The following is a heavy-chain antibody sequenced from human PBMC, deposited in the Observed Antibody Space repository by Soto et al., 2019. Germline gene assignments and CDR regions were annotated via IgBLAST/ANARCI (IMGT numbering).Heavy chain of an antibody. CDR2: VSYSGST. V-gene: IGHV4-39*01. D-gene: IGHD1-20*01. J-gene: IGHJ4*02. CDR3: ARGHGGITVFGAPGHFDS. Sequence: PSETLSLTCTVSGDSISSSTYYWGWIRQPPGKGLEWIGSVSYSGSTYYNPPLKSRLTISVDTSKNQFSLKVNSVSAADTAVYFCARGHGGITVFGAPGHFDSWGQGTLVTVS. CDR1: GDSISSSTYY.